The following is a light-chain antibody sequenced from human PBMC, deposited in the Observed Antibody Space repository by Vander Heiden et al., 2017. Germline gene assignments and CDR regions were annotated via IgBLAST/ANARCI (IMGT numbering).Light chain of an antibody. V-gene: IGLV3-9*01. CDR2: RDS. CDR3: QVWDTNTVL. CDR1: NIGSKF. Sequence: SNDLTQPLLVSVALGQTATISCGGNNIGSKFVHWYQLRPGQAPVLVISRDSVRPSGIPERFSGSDSGNTATLTISRAQAGDEAVYYCQVWDTNTVLFGGGTKLTVL. J-gene: IGLJ2*01.